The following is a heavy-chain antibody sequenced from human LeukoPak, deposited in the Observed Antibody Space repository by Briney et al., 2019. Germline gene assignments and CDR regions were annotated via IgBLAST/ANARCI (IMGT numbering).Heavy chain of an antibody. Sequence: ASVKVSCKASGYTFTSYDINWVRQSTGQRLECMGWMNPNSGNTGYAQKFQGRVTMTRNTSISTAYMELSSLRSEDTAVYYCARGQGTGYSSSWYDYWGQGTLVTVSS. J-gene: IGHJ4*02. CDR1: GYTFTSYD. D-gene: IGHD6-13*01. CDR3: ARGQGTGYSSSWYDY. V-gene: IGHV1-8*01. CDR2: MNPNSGNT.